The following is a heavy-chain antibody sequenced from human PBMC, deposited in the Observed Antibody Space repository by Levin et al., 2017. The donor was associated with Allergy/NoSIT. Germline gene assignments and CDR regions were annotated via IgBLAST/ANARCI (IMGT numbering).Heavy chain of an antibody. CDR1: GFTFSNAW. Sequence: GGSLRLSCAASGFTFSNAWMSWVRQAPGKGLEWVGRIKSKTDGGTTDYAAPVKGRFTISRDDSKNTLYLQMNSLKTEDTAVYYCTTEVGYCTGGVCYPSDYWGQGTLVTVSS. J-gene: IGHJ4*02. V-gene: IGHV3-15*01. CDR3: TTEVGYCTGGVCYPSDY. D-gene: IGHD2-8*02. CDR2: IKSKTDGGTT.